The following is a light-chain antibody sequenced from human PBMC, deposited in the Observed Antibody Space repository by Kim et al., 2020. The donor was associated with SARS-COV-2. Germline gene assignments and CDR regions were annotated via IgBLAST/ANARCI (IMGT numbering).Light chain of an antibody. CDR2: DKN. V-gene: IGLV3-19*01. CDR1: SLRTYY. CDR3: KSRRDSSDDHVL. J-gene: IGLJ2*01. Sequence: SSELTQDPAVSVALGQTVRITCQGDSLRTYYASWYQQKPGQAPLLLIYDKNIRTSGIPDRFSGSSSGNTASLTITAAQAEDEADYYCKSRRDSSDDHVLFGGGTQLTVL.